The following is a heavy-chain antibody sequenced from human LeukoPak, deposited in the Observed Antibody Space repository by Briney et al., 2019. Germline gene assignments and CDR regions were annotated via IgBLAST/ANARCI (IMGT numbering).Heavy chain of an antibody. D-gene: IGHD4-11*01. J-gene: IGHJ5*02. Sequence: PGRSLRLSCAASGFTFSSYAMHWVRQAPGKGLEWVAVISYDGSNKYYADPVKGRFTISRDNSKNTLYLQMNSLRAEDTAVYYCAREDNDYINWFDPWGQGTLVTVSS. V-gene: IGHV3-30-3*01. CDR1: GFTFSSYA. CDR3: AREDNDYINWFDP. CDR2: ISYDGSNK.